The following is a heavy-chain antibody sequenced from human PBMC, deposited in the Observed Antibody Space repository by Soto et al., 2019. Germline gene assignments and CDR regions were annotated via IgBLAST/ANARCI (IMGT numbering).Heavy chain of an antibody. V-gene: IGHV4-39*01. CDR1: GGSISSSSYY. CDR3: ARRFITIFGVAHDAFDI. Sequence: PSETLSVTCTVSGGSISSSSYYWGLIRQPPWKGLEWIGSIYYSGSTYYNPSLKSRVTISVDTSKNQFSLKLSSVTAADTAVYYCARRFITIFGVAHDAFDIWGQGTMVTVSS. J-gene: IGHJ3*02. CDR2: IYYSGST. D-gene: IGHD3-3*01.